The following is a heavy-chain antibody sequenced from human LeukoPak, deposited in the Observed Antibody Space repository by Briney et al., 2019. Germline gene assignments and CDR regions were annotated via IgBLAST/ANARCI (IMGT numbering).Heavy chain of an antibody. V-gene: IGHV4-34*01. Sequence: SETLSLTCAVYGGSFSGYYWSWIRQPPGKGLEWIGEINHSGSTNYNPSLKSRVTISVDTSKNQFSLKLSSVTAADTAVYYCARRRSGGYYAFDIWGQGTMVTVSS. J-gene: IGHJ3*02. CDR3: ARRRSGGYYAFDI. D-gene: IGHD3-22*01. CDR1: GGSFSGYY. CDR2: INHSGST.